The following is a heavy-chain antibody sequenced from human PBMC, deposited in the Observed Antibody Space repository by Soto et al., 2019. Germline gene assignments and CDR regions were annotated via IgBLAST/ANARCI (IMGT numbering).Heavy chain of an antibody. J-gene: IGHJ5*02. D-gene: IGHD5-12*01. CDR1: GGSISSGGYY. CDR2: IYDSGNT. V-gene: IGHV4-31*03. Sequence: QVQLQESGPGLVKPSQTLSLTCTVSGGSISSGGYYWSWIRQHPGKGLEWIGYIYDSGNTYYNPSLKSRVIXSVXXSXHQFSLKLSSVTAADTAVYYCAREEGGGYDHRWFDPWGQGTLVTVSS. CDR3: AREEGGGYDHRWFDP.